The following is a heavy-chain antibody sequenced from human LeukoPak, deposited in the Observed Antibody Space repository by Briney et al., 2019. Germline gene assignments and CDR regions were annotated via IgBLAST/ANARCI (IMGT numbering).Heavy chain of an antibody. CDR2: ISAYNGNT. Sequence: ASVKVSCKASGYTFTSYGISWVRQAPGQGLEWMGWISAYNGNTNYAQKLQGRVTMTTDTSTSTAYMELRSLRSDDTAVYYCARDYCSSTSCWFDPWGREPWSPSPQ. CDR3: ARDYCSSTSCWFDP. CDR1: GYTFTSYG. J-gene: IGHJ5*02. D-gene: IGHD2-2*01. V-gene: IGHV1-18*01.